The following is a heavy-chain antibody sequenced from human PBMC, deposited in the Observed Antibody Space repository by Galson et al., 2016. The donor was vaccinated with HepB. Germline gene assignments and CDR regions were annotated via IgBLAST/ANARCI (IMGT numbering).Heavy chain of an antibody. CDR3: ARRRGSARHGY. D-gene: IGHD3-10*01. CDR2: IKQDGSEE. V-gene: IGHV3-7*03. Sequence: SLRLSCAASGFTLSSYWMRWVRQAPGKGLEWVANIKQDGSEEYYVDSVKGRFTISRDNAKNSLYLQMNSLRAEDTAVYYCARRRGSARHGYWGQGTLVTASS. J-gene: IGHJ4*02. CDR1: GFTLSSYW.